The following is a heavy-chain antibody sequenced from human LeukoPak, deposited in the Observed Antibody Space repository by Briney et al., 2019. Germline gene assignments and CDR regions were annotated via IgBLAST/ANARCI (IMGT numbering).Heavy chain of an antibody. CDR1: GFTFSSYA. J-gene: IGHJ4*02. CDR3: AKITKATTPNY. D-gene: IGHD4-17*01. V-gene: IGHV3-23*01. CDR2: ITDSGRKT. Sequence: GGSLRLSCAASGFTFSSYAMNWVRQASGRGLEWVSGITDSGRKTYYTDSVKGRFSISRDNSKNTVYLQMSDLRAEDTAVYYCAKITKATTPNYWGQGTLVTVSS.